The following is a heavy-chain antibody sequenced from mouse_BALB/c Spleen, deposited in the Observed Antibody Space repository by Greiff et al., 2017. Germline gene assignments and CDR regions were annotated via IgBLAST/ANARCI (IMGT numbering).Heavy chain of an antibody. CDR1: GFTFSSYA. D-gene: IGHD1-1*01. CDR3: ARGGVITTVVAKHYFDY. Sequence: DVQLVESGGGLVQPGGSLKLSCAASGFTFSSYAMSWVRQTPEKRLEWVASISSGGSTYYPDSVKGRFTISRDNARNILYLQMSSLRSEDTAMYYCARGGVITTVVAKHYFDYWGQGTTLTVSS. CDR2: ISSGGST. J-gene: IGHJ2*01. V-gene: IGHV5-6-5*01.